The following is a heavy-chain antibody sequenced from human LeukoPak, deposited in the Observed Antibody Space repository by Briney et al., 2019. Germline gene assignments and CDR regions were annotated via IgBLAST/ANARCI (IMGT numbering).Heavy chain of an antibody. CDR1: GFTFSSYW. J-gene: IGHJ4*02. V-gene: IGHV3-7*05. D-gene: IGHD3-10*01. Sequence: GGSLRLSCAASGFTFSSYWMSWVRQVPGKGLEWVANIKEDGREKYFVDPVKGRFTISRDNAKNSLFLQMNSLRVEDTAVYYCARELPGGFGYWGQGTLVTVSS. CDR3: ARELPGGFGY. CDR2: IKEDGREK.